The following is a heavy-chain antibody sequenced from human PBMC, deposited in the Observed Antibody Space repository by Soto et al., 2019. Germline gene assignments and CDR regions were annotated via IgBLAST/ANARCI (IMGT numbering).Heavy chain of an antibody. J-gene: IGHJ4*02. CDR3: VAGQYFFDY. CDR2: ISYDGSNK. D-gene: IGHD6-19*01. V-gene: IGHV3-30*03. CDR1: GFSFSSYG. Sequence: QVQLVESGGGVVQPGRSLRLSCAASGFSFSSYGMQWVRQAPGKGLEWVAVISYDGSNKYYADSVKDRLTISRDNSKKTLYRQMNSLRADDTAVYYCVAGQYFFDYCGQGTLVTVSS.